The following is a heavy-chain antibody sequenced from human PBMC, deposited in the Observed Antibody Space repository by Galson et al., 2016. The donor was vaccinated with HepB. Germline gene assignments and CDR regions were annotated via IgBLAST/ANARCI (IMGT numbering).Heavy chain of an antibody. V-gene: IGHV4-61*01. CDR1: GGSVSSGNYY. J-gene: IGHJ4*02. CDR2: IYYSGST. Sequence: SETLSLTCTVSGGSVSSGNYYWSWIRQPPGKGLEWIGSIYYSGSTNYNSSLKSRVTISVDTSNNQFSLKLSSVTAADTAVYYCASGAATLDYWGQGTLVTVSS. CDR3: ASGAATLDY.